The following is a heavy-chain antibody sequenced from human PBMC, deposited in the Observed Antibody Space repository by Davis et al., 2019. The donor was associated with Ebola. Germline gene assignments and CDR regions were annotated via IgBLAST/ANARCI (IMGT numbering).Heavy chain of an antibody. CDR2: ISPYNGNT. D-gene: IGHD4-23*01. CDR3: ARDHYGGNSWDY. V-gene: IGHV1-18*01. J-gene: IGHJ4*02. Sequence: ASVKVSCKASGYTFISYGITWVRQAPGQGLEWMGWISPYNGNTNYAQKLQGRVTMTTDTSTSTAYMELRSLRSDDTAVYYCARDHYGGNSWDYWGQGTLVTVSS. CDR1: GYTFISYG.